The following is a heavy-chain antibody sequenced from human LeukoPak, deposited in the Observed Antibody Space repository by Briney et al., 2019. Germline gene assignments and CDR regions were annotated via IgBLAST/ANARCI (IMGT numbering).Heavy chain of an antibody. D-gene: IGHD3-10*01. V-gene: IGHV1-2*04. CDR1: GYTFTGYY. Sequence: APVKVSCKASGYTFTGYYMHWVRQAPGQGLEWMGWINPNSGGTNYAQKFQGWVTMTRDTSISTAYMELSRLRSDDTAVYYCARGGYGSGSRNWFDPWGQGTLVTVSS. J-gene: IGHJ5*02. CDR3: ARGGYGSGSRNWFDP. CDR2: INPNSGGT.